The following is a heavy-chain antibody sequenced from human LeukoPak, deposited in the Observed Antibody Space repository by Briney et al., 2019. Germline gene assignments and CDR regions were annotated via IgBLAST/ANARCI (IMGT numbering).Heavy chain of an antibody. CDR2: INHSGST. V-gene: IGHV4-34*01. D-gene: IGHD4-17*01. CDR1: GGSFSGYY. J-gene: IGHJ3*02. CDR3: ARSYGDYVWFSAFDI. Sequence: SETLSLTCAVYGGSFSGYYWSWIRQPPGKGLEWIGEINHSGSTNHNPSLKSRVTISVDTSKNQFSLKPSSVTAADTAVYYCARSYGDYVWFSAFDIWGQGTMVTVSS.